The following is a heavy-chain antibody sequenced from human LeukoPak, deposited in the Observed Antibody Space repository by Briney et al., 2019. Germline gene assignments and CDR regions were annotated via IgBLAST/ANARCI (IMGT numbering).Heavy chain of an antibody. D-gene: IGHD5-18*01. J-gene: IGHJ4*02. Sequence: PGGSLRLSCAASGFTFSSYAIHWVRQAPGKGLEWVAVISYDGSNKYYADSVKGRFTISRDNSKKTLYLQTNSLRAEDTAVYYCARGWDTAMYFDYWGQGTLVTVSS. V-gene: IGHV3-30*04. CDR2: ISYDGSNK. CDR1: GFTFSSYA. CDR3: ARGWDTAMYFDY.